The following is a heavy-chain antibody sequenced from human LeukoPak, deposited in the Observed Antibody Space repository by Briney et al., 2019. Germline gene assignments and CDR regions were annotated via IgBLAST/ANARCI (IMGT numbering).Heavy chain of an antibody. CDR2: IKGDGSEK. CDR3: ARDEYRSRWLHP. CDR1: GFTFSSYW. V-gene: IGHV3-7*01. Sequence: PGGSLRLSCAASGFTFSSYWMSWGRLAPGKGLEWVGNIKGDGSEKWYVDSVKGRFTISRDNAQNSVYLQMNSLRAEDTAVYYCARDEYRSRWLHPWGQGTLVTVTS. J-gene: IGHJ5*02. D-gene: IGHD4-11*01.